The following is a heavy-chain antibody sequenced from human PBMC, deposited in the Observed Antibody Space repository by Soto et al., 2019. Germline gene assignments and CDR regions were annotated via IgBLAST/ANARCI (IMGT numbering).Heavy chain of an antibody. Sequence: GGSLRLSCAASGFTFSSYAMSWVRQAPGKGLEWVSSISSTTNYIYYGDSMKGRFTISRDNAKNSLYLEMNSLRAEDTAVYYCARESEDLTSKFDYWGQGTLVTVSS. V-gene: IGHV3-21*06. CDR3: ARESEDLTSKFDY. CDR2: ISSTTNYI. CDR1: GFTFSSYA. J-gene: IGHJ4*02.